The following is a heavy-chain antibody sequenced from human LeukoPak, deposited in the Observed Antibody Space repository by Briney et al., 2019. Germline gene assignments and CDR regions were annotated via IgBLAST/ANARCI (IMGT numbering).Heavy chain of an antibody. CDR3: AKAPRNSSTMLDY. Sequence: ASVKVSCKASGYTFTSYYMHWVRQAPGQGLEWMGIINLSDGSIAYAHRFQGRVAMTRDTSTSIVYMDLSSLRSEDTAVYYCAKAPRNSSTMLDYWGQGTLLTVSS. V-gene: IGHV1-46*01. CDR2: INLSDGSI. CDR1: GYTFTSYY. D-gene: IGHD6-13*01. J-gene: IGHJ4*02.